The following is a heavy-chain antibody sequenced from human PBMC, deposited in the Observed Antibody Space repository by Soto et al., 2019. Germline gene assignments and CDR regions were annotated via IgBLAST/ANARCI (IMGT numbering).Heavy chain of an antibody. CDR1: GYTFTSYG. D-gene: IGHD3-9*01. CDR3: AIQPTHYDILTGYDAFDI. V-gene: IGHV1-18*01. CDR2: ISAYNGNT. Sequence: ASVKVSCKASGYTFTSYGISWVRQAPGQGLEWMGWISAYNGNTNYAQNLQGRVTLTPDTSPSTAYLELRSLRSDDTAVYYCAIQPTHYDILTGYDAFDIWGQGTMVTVSS. J-gene: IGHJ3*02.